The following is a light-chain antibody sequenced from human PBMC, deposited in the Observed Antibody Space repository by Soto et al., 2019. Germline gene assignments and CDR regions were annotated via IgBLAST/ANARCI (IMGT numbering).Light chain of an antibody. Sequence: EIVMTQSPATLSVSPGERATLSCRTSQSVSSNLAWYQQKPGQAPRLLIYGASTTATGIPARFSGSGSGTEFTHTISSLQSEDFAVYYCQQKTTFGQGTKLEIK. CDR3: QQKTT. V-gene: IGKV3-15*01. CDR2: GAS. CDR1: QSVSSN. J-gene: IGKJ2*01.